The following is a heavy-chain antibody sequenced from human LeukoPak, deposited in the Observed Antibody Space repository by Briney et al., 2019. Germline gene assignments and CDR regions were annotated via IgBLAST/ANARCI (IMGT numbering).Heavy chain of an antibody. CDR2: IYYSGNT. Sequence: SETLSLTCSVSGGSISSSNYYWGWIRQPPGKGLEWIGTIYYSGNTYYNPSLKSRVTISVDTSKNQFSLKLSSVTAADTAVYYCARRPYLLWFGELKPGDYWGQGTLVTVSS. CDR1: GGSISSSNYY. V-gene: IGHV4-39*01. CDR3: ARRPYLLWFGELKPGDY. D-gene: IGHD3-10*01. J-gene: IGHJ4*02.